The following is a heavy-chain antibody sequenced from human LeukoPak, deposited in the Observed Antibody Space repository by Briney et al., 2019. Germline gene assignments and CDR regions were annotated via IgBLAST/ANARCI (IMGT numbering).Heavy chain of an antibody. V-gene: IGHV4-39*01. CDR1: GDSISSRGYY. Sequence: PSETLSLTCTVSGDSISSRGYYWGWVRQPPGKGLEWIGSVYYSGGTYSTPSLKSRVTTSVDTSNNQFSLKLSSVTAADTAVYYCARGVPYSSGHGDFDYWGRGTLVTVSS. D-gene: IGHD6-19*01. J-gene: IGHJ4*02. CDR2: VYYSGGT. CDR3: ARGVPYSSGHGDFDY.